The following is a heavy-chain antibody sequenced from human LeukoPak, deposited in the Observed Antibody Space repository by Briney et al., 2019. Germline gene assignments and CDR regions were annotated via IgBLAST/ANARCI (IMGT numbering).Heavy chain of an antibody. D-gene: IGHD3-10*01. CDR1: GFTFSSYG. CDR3: AKDRRWFGELTEYYFDY. Sequence: PGRSLRLSCAAPGFTFSSYGMHWVRQAPGKGLEWVAVISYDGSNKYYADSVKGRFTISRDNSKNTLYLQMNSLRAEDTAVYYCAKDRRWFGELTEYYFDYWGQGTLVTVSS. CDR2: ISYDGSNK. J-gene: IGHJ4*02. V-gene: IGHV3-30*18.